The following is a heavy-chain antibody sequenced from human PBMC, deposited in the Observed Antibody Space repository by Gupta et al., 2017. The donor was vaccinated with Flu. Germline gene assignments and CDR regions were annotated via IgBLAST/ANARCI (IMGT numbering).Heavy chain of an antibody. D-gene: IGHD6-6*01. J-gene: IGHJ6*03. CDR3: AKGARLYYMDV. V-gene: IGHV3-23*01. CDR1: TFSSSA. Sequence: TFSSSAMSWVRQAPGKGLEWVSTISGSGGSTYDADSVKGRFTISRDNSKNTLYLQMNSLRAEDTAVYYCAKGARLYYMDVWGKGTTVTVSS. CDR2: ISGSGGST.